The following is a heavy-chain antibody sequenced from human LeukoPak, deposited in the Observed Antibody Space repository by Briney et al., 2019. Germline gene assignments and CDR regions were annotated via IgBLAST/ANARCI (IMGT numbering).Heavy chain of an antibody. CDR2: IYHSGST. D-gene: IGHD4-17*01. V-gene: IGHV4-4*02. J-gene: IGHJ4*02. Sequence: SETLSLTCAVSGGSISSSNWWSWVRQPPGKELEWIGEIYHSGSTNYNPSLKSRVTISVDKPKNQFSLKLSSVTAADTAVYYCAMTTVTSAYWGQGTLVTVSS. CDR1: GGSISSSNW. CDR3: AMTTVTSAY.